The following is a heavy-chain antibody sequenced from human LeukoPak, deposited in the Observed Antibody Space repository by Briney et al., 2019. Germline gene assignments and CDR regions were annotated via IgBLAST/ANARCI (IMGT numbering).Heavy chain of an antibody. J-gene: IGHJ4*02. CDR1: GGSISSHY. CDR3: ARDLYSYYGSFDY. Sequence: SETLSLTCTVSGGSISSHYWSWIRQPPGKGLEWIGYIYYSGSTNYNPSLKSRVTISVDTSKNQFSLKLTSMTAADTAVYYCARDLYSYYGSFDYWGQGTLVAVSS. CDR2: IYYSGST. V-gene: IGHV4-59*11. D-gene: IGHD4-11*01.